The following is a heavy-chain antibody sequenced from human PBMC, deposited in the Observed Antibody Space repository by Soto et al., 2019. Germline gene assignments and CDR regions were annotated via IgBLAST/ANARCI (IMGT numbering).Heavy chain of an antibody. V-gene: IGHV4-39*01. CDR3: ARSPPMYYDYIWGKTEVFDY. Sequence: SETLSLTCTVSGGSISSSSYYWGWIRQPPGKGLEWIGSIYYSGSTYYNPSLKSRVTISVDTSKNQFSLKLSSVTAADAAVYYCARSPPMYYDYIWGKTEVFDYWGQGTLVTVSS. D-gene: IGHD3-16*01. J-gene: IGHJ4*02. CDR1: GGSISSSSYY. CDR2: IYYSGST.